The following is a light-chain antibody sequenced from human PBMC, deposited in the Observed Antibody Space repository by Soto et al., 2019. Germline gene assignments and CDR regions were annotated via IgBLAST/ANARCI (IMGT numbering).Light chain of an antibody. J-gene: IGKJ4*01. Sequence: EIVMTQSPGTLSVSPGERVTFSCRASQSVSSNLAWYQQKPGQTPRLLIYGASTRATGIPDRFSGSGSGTDFTLTISRLEPEDFAVYYCQQFSSYPLTFGGGTKVDNK. CDR3: QQFSSYPLT. V-gene: IGKV3-20*01. CDR2: GAS. CDR1: QSVSSN.